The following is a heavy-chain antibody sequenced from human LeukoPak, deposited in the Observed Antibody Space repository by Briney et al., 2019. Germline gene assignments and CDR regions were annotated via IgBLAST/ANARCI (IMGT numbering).Heavy chain of an antibody. CDR3: ARERGCSGGSCYGNDAFDI. CDR2: ISSSSSYI. V-gene: IGHV3-21*01. Sequence: NSGGSLRLSCAASGFTFSSYSMNWVRQAPGKGLEWVSSISSSSSYIYYADSVKGRFTISRDNAKNSLYLQMNSLRAEDTAVYYCARERGCSGGSCYGNDAFDIWGQGTMVTVSS. CDR1: GFTFSSYS. D-gene: IGHD2-15*01. J-gene: IGHJ3*02.